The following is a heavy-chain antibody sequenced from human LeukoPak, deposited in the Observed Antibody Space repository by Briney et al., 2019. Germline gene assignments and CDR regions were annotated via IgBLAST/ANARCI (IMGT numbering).Heavy chain of an antibody. D-gene: IGHD3-22*01. CDR1: GFTFNNYN. CDR3: ARGRYDSSGYYPIFDL. CDR2: ISRSSIYI. V-gene: IGHV3-21*01. Sequence: GGSLRLSCAASGFTFNNYNMNWVRQAPGKGLEWVSSISRSSIYIYYANSVKGRFTISRDNAKKSLYLQMNSLRAEDTAVYYCARGRYDSSGYYPIFDLWGQGTLVTVSS. J-gene: IGHJ4*02.